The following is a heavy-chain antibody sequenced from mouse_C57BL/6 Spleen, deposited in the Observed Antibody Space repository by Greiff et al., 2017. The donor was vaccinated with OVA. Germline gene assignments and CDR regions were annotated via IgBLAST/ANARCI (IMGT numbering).Heavy chain of an antibody. J-gene: IGHJ4*01. CDR2: ISYDGSN. CDR3: AREDGSSYDYYAMDY. CDR1: GYSITSGYY. V-gene: IGHV3-6*01. Sequence: EVKLQESGPGLVKPSQSLSLTCSVTGYSITSGYYWNWIRQFPGNKLEWMGYISYDGSNNYNPSLKNRISITRDTSKNQFFLKLNSVTTEDTATYYCAREDGSSYDYYAMDYWGQGTSVTVSS. D-gene: IGHD1-1*01.